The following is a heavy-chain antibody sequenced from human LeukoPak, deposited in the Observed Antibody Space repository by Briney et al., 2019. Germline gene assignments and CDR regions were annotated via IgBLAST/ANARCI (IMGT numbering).Heavy chain of an antibody. CDR3: ARGTTDWDWFDP. Sequence: SETLSLTCTVSGGSISSYYWSWIRQPAGKGLGWIGRIYTSGSTNYNPSLKSRVTMSVDTSKNQFSLKLSSVTAADTAVYYCARGTTDWDWFDPWGQGTLVTVSS. CDR1: GGSISSYY. D-gene: IGHD2-21*01. J-gene: IGHJ5*02. CDR2: IYTSGST. V-gene: IGHV4-4*07.